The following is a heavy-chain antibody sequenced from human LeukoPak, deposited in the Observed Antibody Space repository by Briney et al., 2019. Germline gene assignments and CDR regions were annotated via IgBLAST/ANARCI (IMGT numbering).Heavy chain of an antibody. V-gene: IGHV4-34*01. D-gene: IGHD2-2*02. CDR3: ARENVVVPAAIVSFDP. CDR2: INHSGST. CDR1: GASFSGHY. Sequence: SETLSLTCAAYGASFSGHYWSWIRQFPGKGLEWIGEINHSGSTNYNPSLKSRVTISVDKSKNQFSLKLSSVTAADTAVYYCARENVVVPAAIVSFDPWGQGTLVTVSS. J-gene: IGHJ5*02.